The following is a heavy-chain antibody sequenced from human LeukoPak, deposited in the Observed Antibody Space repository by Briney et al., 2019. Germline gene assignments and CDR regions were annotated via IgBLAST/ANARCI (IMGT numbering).Heavy chain of an antibody. D-gene: IGHD3-10*02. CDR2: ISSSGSTI. Sequence: PGGSLRPSCAASGFILSSYEMNWVRQAPGKGLEWVSYISSSGSTIYYADSVKGRFTISRDNAKNSLYLQMNSLRAEDTAVYYCAELGITMIGGVWGKGTTVTISS. CDR3: AELGITMIGGV. V-gene: IGHV3-48*03. CDR1: GFILSSYE. J-gene: IGHJ6*04.